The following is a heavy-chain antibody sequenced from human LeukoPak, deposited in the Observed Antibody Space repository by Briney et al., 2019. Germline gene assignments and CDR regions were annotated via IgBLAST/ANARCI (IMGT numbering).Heavy chain of an antibody. D-gene: IGHD2-15*01. CDR1: GGTFSSYA. CDR2: IIPILGIA. V-gene: IGHV1-69*04. J-gene: IGHJ4*02. CDR3: EMLPLEHCSGGSCFSQSFDY. Sequence: SVKVSCKASGGTFSSYAISWVRQAPGQGLEWMGRIIPILGIANYAQKFQGRVTITADKSTSTAYMELSSLRSEDTAVYYCEMLPLEHCSGGSCFSQSFDYWGQGTLVTVSS.